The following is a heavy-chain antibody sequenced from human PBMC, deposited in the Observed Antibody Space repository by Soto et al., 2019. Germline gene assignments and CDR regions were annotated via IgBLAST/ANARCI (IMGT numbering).Heavy chain of an antibody. J-gene: IGHJ3*02. D-gene: IGHD3-16*01. CDR2: IGTHADTT. V-gene: IGHV3-23*01. Sequence: EVQLLESGGGLVQPGGSLRLSCAASGFTFSTYALTWVRQAPGKGLEWVSSIGTHADTTYYVDSVKGRFSISRDNSKNTVYLQMSSLSAEDTAVYYCARPYVEVAVNEAFDMWGRGTMVTVSS. CDR1: GFTFSTYA. CDR3: ARPYVEVAVNEAFDM.